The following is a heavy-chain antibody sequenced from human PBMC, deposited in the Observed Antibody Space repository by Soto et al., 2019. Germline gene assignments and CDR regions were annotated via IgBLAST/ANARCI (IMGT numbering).Heavy chain of an antibody. J-gene: IGHJ2*01. D-gene: IGHD2-2*01. CDR2: ISAYNGNT. Sequence: QVQLVQSGAEVKKPGASVKVSCRASVYTFTSYGISWVRQAPGQGLEWMGWISAYNGNTNYAQKLQGRVTMTTDTSTSPAYMELMSLRSDDTAVYYCAREYQLLSCPYWYFDLWGRGTLVTVSS. CDR1: VYTFTSYG. V-gene: IGHV1-18*01. CDR3: AREYQLLSCPYWYFDL.